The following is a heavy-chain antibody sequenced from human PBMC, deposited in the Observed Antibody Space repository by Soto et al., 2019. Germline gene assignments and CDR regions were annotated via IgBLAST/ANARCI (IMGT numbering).Heavy chain of an antibody. Sequence: ASVKVSCKASGYTFTSYGISWVRQAPGQGLEWMGWISAYNGSTNYAQKLQGRVTMTTDTSTSTAYMELRSLRSDDTAVYYCARDADPPTEFDYWGQGTLVTSPQ. CDR2: ISAYNGST. CDR3: ARDADPPTEFDY. CDR1: GYTFTSYG. V-gene: IGHV1-18*01. J-gene: IGHJ4*02.